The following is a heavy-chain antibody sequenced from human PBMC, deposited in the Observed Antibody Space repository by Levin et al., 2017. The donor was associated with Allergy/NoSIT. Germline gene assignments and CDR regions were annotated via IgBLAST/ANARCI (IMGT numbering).Heavy chain of an antibody. J-gene: IGHJ6*03. CDR3: ARAAATVVNLAWSYQYYYYMDV. CDR2: ISRSSSTI. D-gene: IGHD3-22*01. CDR1: GFMFNYYS. Sequence: PGGSLRLSCAGSGFMFNYYSMNWVRQAPGKGLEWIAYISRSSSTIFYADSVRGRFIVSRDNAKNSLYLEMNSLRPEETAVYYCARAAATVVNLAWSYQYYYYMDVWGKGTAVTVSS. V-gene: IGHV3-48*04.